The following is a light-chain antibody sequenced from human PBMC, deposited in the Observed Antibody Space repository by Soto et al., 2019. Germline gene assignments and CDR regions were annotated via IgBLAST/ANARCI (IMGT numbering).Light chain of an antibody. CDR1: QTFSNSF. CDR2: GAS. V-gene: IGKV3-20*01. CDR3: QQCGSSST. J-gene: IGKJ1*01. Sequence: EIVLTQSPDPLSLSPGERATLSCRASQTFSNSFLSWFQQIPGQAPRLLIDGASMRATGIPDRFSGSGSGTDFTLTISRLAPEDFAVYYCQQCGSSSTFGQGTKVDIK.